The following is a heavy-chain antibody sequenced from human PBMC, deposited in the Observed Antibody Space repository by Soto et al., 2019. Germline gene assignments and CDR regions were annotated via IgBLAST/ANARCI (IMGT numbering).Heavy chain of an antibody. CDR2: ITSKADKT. D-gene: IGHD2-2*01. CDR3: VKGTQLLSYYFEY. V-gene: IGHV3-64D*09. J-gene: IGHJ4*02. Sequence: GGSRRRSCSASGSTFSNFAMPWVRQAPGKGLEYVSGITSKADKTYHADSVQGRFTISRDNSKSTLYLQMTSLRVEDTAVYYCVKGTQLLSYYFEYWGRGALVTVSS. CDR1: GSTFSNFA.